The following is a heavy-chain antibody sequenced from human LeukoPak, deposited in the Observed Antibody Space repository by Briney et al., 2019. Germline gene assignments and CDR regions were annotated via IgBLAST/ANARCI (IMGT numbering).Heavy chain of an antibody. J-gene: IGHJ4*02. CDR1: GGIFNSYA. Sequence: SVKVSCKASGGIFNSYAVSWVRQAPGQGLEWMGGIIAIFGTTNYAQRFQGRVTITADKSMNTVHMELSSLRSDDTAVYYCARGVSYYITYFDYWGQGTLVTVSS. CDR3: ARGVSYYITYFDY. CDR2: IIAIFGTT. D-gene: IGHD3-10*01. V-gene: IGHV1-69*06.